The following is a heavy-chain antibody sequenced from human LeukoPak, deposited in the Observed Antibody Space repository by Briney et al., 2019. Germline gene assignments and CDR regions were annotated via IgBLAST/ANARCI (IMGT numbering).Heavy chain of an antibody. CDR1: GASVRSHY. CDR2: VFHNGDS. CDR3: ASKPIVPASQGHYFDT. D-gene: IGHD2-2*01. J-gene: IGHJ5*02. V-gene: IGHV4-59*02. Sequence: SETLSLTCTVSGASVRSHYWSWIRQPPGKGLEWIGNVFHNGDSSFAPSLTSRVTMLVDTSKNQFSLNLNSVTAADTAVYYCASKPIVPASQGHYFDTWGQGILVTVSS.